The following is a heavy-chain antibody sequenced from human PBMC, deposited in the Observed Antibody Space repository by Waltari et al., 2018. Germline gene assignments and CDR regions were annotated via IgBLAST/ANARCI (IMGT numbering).Heavy chain of an antibody. CDR1: GYSISSGYY. Sequence: QVQLQESGPGLVKPSETLSLTCAVSGYSISSGYYWGWIRQPPWKGLEWIGSIYHSGSTYYNPSLKSRVTISVDTSKNQFSLKLSSVTAADTAVYYCARDQMTQRWFYPWGQGTLVTVSS. V-gene: IGHV4-38-2*02. D-gene: IGHD2-21*02. CDR2: IYHSGST. CDR3: ARDQMTQRWFYP. J-gene: IGHJ5*02.